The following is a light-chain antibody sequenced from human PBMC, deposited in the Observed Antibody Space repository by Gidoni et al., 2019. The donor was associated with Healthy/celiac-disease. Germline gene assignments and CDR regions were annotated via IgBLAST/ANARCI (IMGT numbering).Light chain of an antibody. CDR2: GAS. Sequence: EIVMTQSPATLSVSPGERATLSCRASQSVSSNLAWYQPKPGQAPRLLIYGASTRATGIPARFSGSGSGTEFTLTISSLQSEDCAVYYCQQYNNWPLYTFGQGTKLEIK. V-gene: IGKV3-15*01. J-gene: IGKJ2*01. CDR3: QQYNNWPLYT. CDR1: QSVSSN.